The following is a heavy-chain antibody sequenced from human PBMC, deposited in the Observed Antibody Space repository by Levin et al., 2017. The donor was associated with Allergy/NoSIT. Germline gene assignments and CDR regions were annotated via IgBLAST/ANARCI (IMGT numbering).Heavy chain of an antibody. J-gene: IGHJ3*02. V-gene: IGHV4-31*03. D-gene: IGHD4/OR15-4a*01. CDR3: ARVEAPLSYGAEATFAFDI. Sequence: NASETLSLTCTVSGGSINSVAHYWSWVHQHPGKGLEWIGYIYSSASTYYNPSLRSRVTVSVDTSKNQFSLRLTSVTAADTAVYFCARVEAPLSYGAEATFAFDIWGRGTLVTVSS. CDR2: IYSSAST. CDR1: GGSINSVAHY.